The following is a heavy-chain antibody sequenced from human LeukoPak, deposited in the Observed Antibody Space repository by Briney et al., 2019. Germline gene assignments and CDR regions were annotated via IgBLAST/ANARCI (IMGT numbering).Heavy chain of an antibody. CDR3: TGGALDY. CDR2: INQDGREQ. Sequence: GGSLRLSCAASGFTFSNYWMSWVRQAPGQGLEWVAKINQDGREQHFVDSVKGRFTISRDNAQNSLFLQMDSLRAEDTAVYYCTGGALDYWGQGALVSVSS. CDR1: GFTFSNYW. V-gene: IGHV3-7*04. J-gene: IGHJ4*02.